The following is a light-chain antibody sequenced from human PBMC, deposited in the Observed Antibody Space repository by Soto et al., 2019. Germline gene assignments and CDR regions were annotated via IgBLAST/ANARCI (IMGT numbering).Light chain of an antibody. J-gene: IGKJ2*01. CDR2: GAS. CDR3: QQSYSTPST. V-gene: IGKV1-39*01. CDR1: PNIINF. Sequence: DIQMTQCPSSLSASVGDRVTITFRASPNIINFLNWDQQKPGKAPNLLIYGASSLQSGDPSRFSGSGSGTDVTLTIANLQPEDFATYFCQQSYSTPSTFGQGTELE.